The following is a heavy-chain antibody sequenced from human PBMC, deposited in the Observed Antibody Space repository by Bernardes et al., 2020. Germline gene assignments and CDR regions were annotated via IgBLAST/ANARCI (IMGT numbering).Heavy chain of an antibody. CDR1: GYIFSTYG. CDR3: ARDLFSYSSGWYHFDY. V-gene: IGHV1-18*01. D-gene: IGHD6-19*01. CDR2: ISGYNGNT. Sequence: ASVKVSCKAGGYIFSTYGISWVRQAPGQGLEWMGRISGYNGNTNYAQNVQGRVTMTTDTSTSTVHMELRSLRSDDTAVYYCARDLFSYSSGWYHFDYWGQGTLVTVSS. J-gene: IGHJ4*02.